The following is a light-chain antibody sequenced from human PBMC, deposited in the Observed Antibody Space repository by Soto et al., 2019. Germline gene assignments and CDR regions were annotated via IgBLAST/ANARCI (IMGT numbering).Light chain of an antibody. Sequence: EIVMTQSPGTLSVSLGQRATLSCRASQSVSSKLAWYQQKPGQAPRLLMHGASTRATGIPARFSGSGSGTEFTLTISSLQSEDFAVYYCQQYNIWPRTFGQGTKV. J-gene: IGKJ1*01. CDR3: QQYNIWPRT. CDR2: GAS. CDR1: QSVSSK. V-gene: IGKV3-15*01.